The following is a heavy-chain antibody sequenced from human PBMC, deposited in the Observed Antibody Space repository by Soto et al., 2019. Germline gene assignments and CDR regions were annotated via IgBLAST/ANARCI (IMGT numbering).Heavy chain of an antibody. CDR3: ARQSGDCSGGSCYLRADY. CDR2: IDPSDSYT. V-gene: IGHV5-10-1*01. CDR1: GYSFTSYW. Sequence: GAEVKKPGESLRISCKGSGYSFTSYWISWVRQMPGKGLEWMGRIDPSDSYTNYSPSSQGHVTISADKSISTAYLQWSSLKASDTAMYYCARQSGDCSGGSCYLRADYWGQGTLVTVSS. J-gene: IGHJ4*02. D-gene: IGHD2-15*01.